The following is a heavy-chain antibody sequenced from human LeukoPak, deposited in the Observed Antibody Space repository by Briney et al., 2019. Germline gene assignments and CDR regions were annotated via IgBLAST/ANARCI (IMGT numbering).Heavy chain of an antibody. CDR2: IKSDGST. J-gene: IGHJ1*01. Sequence: GGSLRLSCAASGFTFSSYWMHWVRQAPGKGLVWVSRIKSDGSTNYADSVKGRFTISRDNAKNTVSLQMDSLRAEDTGVYYCARAPSEIGGYYPEYFRHWGQGTLVTVSS. V-gene: IGHV3-74*01. CDR1: GFTFSSYW. D-gene: IGHD3-22*01. CDR3: ARAPSEIGGYYPEYFRH.